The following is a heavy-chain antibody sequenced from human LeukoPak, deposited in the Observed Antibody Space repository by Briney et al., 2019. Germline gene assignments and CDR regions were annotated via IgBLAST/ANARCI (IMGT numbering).Heavy chain of an antibody. CDR1: GFTFKRYS. J-gene: IGHJ4*02. CDR2: TSHDEAQR. V-gene: IGHV3-30*03. D-gene: IGHD3-3*01. CDR3: VTPRQASGLYPFDY. Sequence: GGSLRLSCLASGFTFKRYSMHWVRQVPGKRLEWVAETSHDEAQRYYSDSVRGRFTISRDNSNNTLYLQMNSLTTDDTAIYYCVTPRQASGLYPFDYWGRGALVAVSS.